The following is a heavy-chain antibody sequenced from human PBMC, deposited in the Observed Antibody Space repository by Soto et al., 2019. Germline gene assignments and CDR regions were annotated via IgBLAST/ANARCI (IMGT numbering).Heavy chain of an antibody. Sequence: QVQLVQSGAEVKKPGSSVKVSCKASGGTFSSYTISWVRQAPGQGLEWMGRIIPILGIANYAQKIQGRVTITADKSTSTAYMELSSLRSEDTAVYYCAREPTSYDFWSGYYKGRYFDYWGQGTLVTVSS. CDR1: GGTFSSYT. CDR2: IIPILGIA. V-gene: IGHV1-69*02. D-gene: IGHD3-3*01. J-gene: IGHJ4*02. CDR3: AREPTSYDFWSGYYKGRYFDY.